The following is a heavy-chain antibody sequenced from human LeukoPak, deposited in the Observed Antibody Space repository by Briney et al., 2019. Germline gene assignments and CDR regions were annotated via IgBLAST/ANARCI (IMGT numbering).Heavy chain of an antibody. V-gene: IGHV3-23*01. CDR2: ISGSGGST. D-gene: IGHD3-16*01. Sequence: GGSLRLSCETSGFTFSNYAMSWVRQAPGKGLEWVSAISGSGGSTYYADSVKGRFTISRDNSKNTLYLQMNSLRAEDTAVYYCAKDDRGGYFDYWGQGTLVTVSS. J-gene: IGHJ4*02. CDR3: AKDDRGGYFDY. CDR1: GFTFSNYA.